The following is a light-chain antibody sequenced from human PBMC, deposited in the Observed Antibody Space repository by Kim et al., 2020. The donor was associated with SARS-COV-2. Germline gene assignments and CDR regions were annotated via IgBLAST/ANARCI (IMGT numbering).Light chain of an antibody. Sequence: GQSITISCTGTSSDIGGYNLVSWCQQHPDTAPKLRIYGVSKRPSGVSNRFSGSKSGNTASLTISGLQAEDEADYYCTSYTSTITWVFGGGTQLTVL. CDR3: TSYTSTITWV. CDR1: SSDIGGYNL. J-gene: IGLJ3*02. CDR2: GVS. V-gene: IGLV2-14*03.